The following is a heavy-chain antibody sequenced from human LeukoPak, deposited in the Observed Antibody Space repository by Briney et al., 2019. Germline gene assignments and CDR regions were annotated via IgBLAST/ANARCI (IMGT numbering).Heavy chain of an antibody. CDR1: GYTFTSYD. CDR2: MNPNSGNT. D-gene: IGHD3-9*01. J-gene: IGHJ5*01. CDR3: ARGQNVLRYFDWFDY. V-gene: IGHV1-8*01. Sequence: ASVKVSCKASGYTFTSYDINWVRQATGQGLEWMGWMNPNSGNTGYAQKFQGRVTMTRNTSISTAYMELSSLRSEDAAVYYCARGQNVLRYFDWFDYWGQGTLITVSS.